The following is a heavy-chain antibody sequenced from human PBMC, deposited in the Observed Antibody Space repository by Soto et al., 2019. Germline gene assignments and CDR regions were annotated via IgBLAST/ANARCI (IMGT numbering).Heavy chain of an antibody. Sequence: QITLKESGPTLVKPTQTLTLTCTFSGFSLSTSGVGVGWIRQPPGKALEWLALIYWDDDKRYSPSLKSRLTIPKDTSKNQVVLTMINMDPVDTATYYCAHSTLWDYIWVSFNGWFDPWGQGTLVTVSS. CDR1: GFSLSTSGVG. CDR3: AHSTLWDYIWVSFNGWFDP. V-gene: IGHV2-5*02. D-gene: IGHD3-16*01. CDR2: IYWDDDK. J-gene: IGHJ5*02.